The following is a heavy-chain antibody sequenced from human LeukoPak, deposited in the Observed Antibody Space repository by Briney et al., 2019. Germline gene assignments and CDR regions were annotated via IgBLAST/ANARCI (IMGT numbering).Heavy chain of an antibody. CDR1: GGTFSSYA. D-gene: IGHD4/OR15-4a*01. J-gene: IGHJ5*02. V-gene: IGHV1-69*05. Sequence: SVKVSCKAPGGTFSSYAISWVRQAPGQGLEWMGGIIPIFGTANYAQKFQGRVTMTRDTSTSTVYMELSSLRSEDTAVYYCVRDMSLEAHDYCNWFDPWGQGTLVTVSS. CDR2: IIPIFGTA. CDR3: VRDMSLEAHDYCNWFDP.